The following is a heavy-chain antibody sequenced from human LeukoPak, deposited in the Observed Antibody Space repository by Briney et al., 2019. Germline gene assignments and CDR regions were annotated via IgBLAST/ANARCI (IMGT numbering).Heavy chain of an antibody. CDR1: GGSISSGGYY. CDR2: IYYSGST. D-gene: IGHD3-10*01. V-gene: IGHV4-31*03. J-gene: IGHJ4*02. Sequence: TLSLTCTVSGGSISSGGYYWSWIRQHPGKGLEWIGYIYYSGSTYYNPSLKSRVTISVDTSKNQFSLKLSSVTAEDTAVYYCARDGSEDFGSGSYYEGPFAYWGQGALVTVSS. CDR3: ARDGSEDFGSGSYYEGPFAY.